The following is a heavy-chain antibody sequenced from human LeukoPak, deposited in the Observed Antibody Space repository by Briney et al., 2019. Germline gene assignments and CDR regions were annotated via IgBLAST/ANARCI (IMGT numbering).Heavy chain of an antibody. Sequence: GESLKISCKGSGYSFTSYWIGWVRQMPGKGLEWMGIIYPGDSDTRYSPSFQGQVTTSADKSISTAYLQWSSLKVSDTAIYYCARPTSSCSGGSCYSGFDYWGQGTLVTVSS. D-gene: IGHD2-15*01. CDR2: IYPGDSDT. V-gene: IGHV5-51*01. J-gene: IGHJ4*02. CDR1: GYSFTSYW. CDR3: ARPTSSCSGGSCYSGFDY.